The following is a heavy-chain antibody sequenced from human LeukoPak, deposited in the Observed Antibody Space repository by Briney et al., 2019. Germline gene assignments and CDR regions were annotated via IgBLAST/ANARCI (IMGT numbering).Heavy chain of an antibody. CDR2: INPNSGGT. D-gene: IGHD3-22*01. CDR3: ASPIGRTYYYDSSGYYYHDAFDI. CDR1: GYTFTGYY. Sequence: GASVKVSCKASGYTFTGYYMHWVRQAPGQGLEWMGWINPNSGGTNYAQKFQGRVTMTRDTSISTAYMELSRLRSDDTAVYYCASPIGRTYYYDSSGYYYHDAFDIWGQGTMVTVSS. V-gene: IGHV1-2*02. J-gene: IGHJ3*02.